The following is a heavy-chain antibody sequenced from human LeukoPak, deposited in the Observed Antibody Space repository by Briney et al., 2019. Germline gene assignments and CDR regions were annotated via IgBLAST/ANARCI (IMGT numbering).Heavy chain of an antibody. CDR1: GGSISSSSYY. Sequence: SETLSLTCTVSGGSISSSSYYWGWIRQPPGKGLEWIGTIYYSGSTYYNPSLKSRVTISVDTSKNQFSLRLSSVTAADTAVYYCASIVVVPAAMHFYYYYYMDVWGKGLTVTVSS. V-gene: IGHV4-39*01. D-gene: IGHD2-2*01. J-gene: IGHJ6*03. CDR3: ASIVVVPAAMHFYYYYYMDV. CDR2: IYYSGST.